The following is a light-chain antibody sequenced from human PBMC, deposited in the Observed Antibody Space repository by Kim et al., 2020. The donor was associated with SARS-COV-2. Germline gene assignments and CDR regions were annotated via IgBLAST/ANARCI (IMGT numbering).Light chain of an antibody. CDR2: WAS. J-gene: IGKJ4*01. CDR1: QGVFSTSYNKNF. V-gene: IGKV4-1*01. CDR3: QQSYATPLT. Sequence: APINCKSSQGVFSTSYNKNFITWYQQKPGQPPKLLIYWASIRESGVPDRFSGSGSGTDFTLTISSLQAEDVAVYFCQQSYATPLTFAGGTKVDIK.